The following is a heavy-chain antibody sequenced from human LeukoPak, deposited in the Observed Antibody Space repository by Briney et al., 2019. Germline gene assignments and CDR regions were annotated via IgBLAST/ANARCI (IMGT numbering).Heavy chain of an antibody. Sequence: PGGSLRLSCAASGFTVSSNYMSWVRQAPGKGLEWVSVIYSGGSTYYADSVKGRFTISRDNSKNTLYLQMNSLRAEDTAVYYCARVGYCSSTSCYQIGAADYWGQGTLVTVSS. J-gene: IGHJ4*02. CDR3: ARVGYCSSTSCYQIGAADY. CDR2: IYSGGST. CDR1: GFTVSSNY. D-gene: IGHD2-2*01. V-gene: IGHV3-66*01.